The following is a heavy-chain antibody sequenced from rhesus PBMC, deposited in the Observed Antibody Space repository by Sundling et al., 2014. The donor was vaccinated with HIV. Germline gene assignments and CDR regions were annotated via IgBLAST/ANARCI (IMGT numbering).Heavy chain of an antibody. J-gene: IGHJ6*01. D-gene: IGHD6-13*01. CDR1: GGSISDSYF. V-gene: IGHV4-106*01. Sequence: QVQLQESGPGVVKPSETLSLTCAVSGGSISDSYFWSWIRQPPGKGLEWIGYIYGRGGSTYYNPSLKSRVTLSRDTAKNEISLRLSSLTAADTAVYFCARGASYSGWSASFFGLDSWGQGVIVTVSS. CDR2: IYGRGGST. CDR3: ARGASYSGWSASFFGLDS.